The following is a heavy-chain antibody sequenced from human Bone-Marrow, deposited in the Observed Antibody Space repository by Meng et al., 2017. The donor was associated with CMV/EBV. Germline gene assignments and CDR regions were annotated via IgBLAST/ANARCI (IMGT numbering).Heavy chain of an antibody. CDR3: ARDGRGYCSSTSCYPYYYYGMDV. Sequence: GGSLRLSCAASGFTFSSYGMHWVRQAPGKGLEWVAFIRYDGSNKYYADSVKGRFTISRDNSKNTLYLQMNSLRAEDTAVYYCARDGRGYCSSTSCYPYYYYGMDVWGQGTTVTVSS. J-gene: IGHJ6*02. D-gene: IGHD2-2*01. CDR1: GFTFSSYG. V-gene: IGHV3-30*02. CDR2: IRYDGSNK.